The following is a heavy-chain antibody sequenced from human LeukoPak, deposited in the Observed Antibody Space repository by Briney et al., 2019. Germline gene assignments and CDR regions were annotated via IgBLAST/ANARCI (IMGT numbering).Heavy chain of an antibody. CDR3: ARVFTVVTPLYFDY. V-gene: IGHV4-30-4*08. CDR2: IYYSGST. CDR1: GGSISSGDYY. Sequence: SETLSLTCTVSGGSISSGDYYWSWIRQPPGKGQEWIGYIYYSGSTYYNPSLKSRVTISVDTSKNQFSLKLSSVTAADTAVYYCARVFTVVTPLYFDYWGQGTLVTVSS. J-gene: IGHJ4*02. D-gene: IGHD4-23*01.